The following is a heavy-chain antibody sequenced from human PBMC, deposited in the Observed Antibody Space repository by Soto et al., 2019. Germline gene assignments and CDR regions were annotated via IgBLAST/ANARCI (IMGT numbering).Heavy chain of an antibody. Sequence: EVQVVESGGGLVQPGGSLRLSCAASGFSVSDNYMAWVRRAPGKGLEWISAIYSGDDTYYADSVQGRFTISRDDSKNTLYLQLNSLRAEDTSIYYCVREGTYGRRYYDDWGQGTLVTVSS. CDR1: GFSVSDNY. CDR3: VREGTYGRRYYDD. CDR2: IYSGDDT. J-gene: IGHJ4*02. V-gene: IGHV3-66*01. D-gene: IGHD2-8*01.